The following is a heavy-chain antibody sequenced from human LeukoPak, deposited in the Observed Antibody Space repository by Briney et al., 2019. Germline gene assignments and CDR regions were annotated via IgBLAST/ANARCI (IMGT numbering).Heavy chain of an antibody. J-gene: IGHJ4*02. CDR3: ARALFRRVIIGYFDY. CDR2: INPNSGGT. V-gene: IGHV1-2*02. Sequence: ASVKVSCKASGYTFTGYYMHWVRQAPGQGLEWMGWINPNSGGTNYAQKFQGRVTMTRDTSISTAYMELSRLRSDDTAVYYCARALFRRVIIGYFDYWGQGTPVTVSP. CDR1: GYTFTGYY. D-gene: IGHD3-10*01.